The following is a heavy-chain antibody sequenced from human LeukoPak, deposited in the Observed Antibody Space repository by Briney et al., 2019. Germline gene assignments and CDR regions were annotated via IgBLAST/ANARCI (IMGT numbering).Heavy chain of an antibody. V-gene: IGHV3-66*02. CDR3: AREQLGGFSNWFDP. D-gene: IGHD6-13*01. J-gene: IGHJ5*02. CDR1: GFTVSSNY. Sequence: PGGSLRLSCAASGFTVSSNYMSWVRQAPGKGLEWVSVIYSGGSTYYADSVKGRFTISRDNSKNTLYLQMNSLRAEDTAVYYCAREQLGGFSNWFDPWGQGTLVTVSS. CDR2: IYSGGST.